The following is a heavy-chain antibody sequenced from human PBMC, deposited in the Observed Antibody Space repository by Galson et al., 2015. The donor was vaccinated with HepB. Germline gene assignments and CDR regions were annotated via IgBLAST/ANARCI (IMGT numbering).Heavy chain of an antibody. CDR3: ASSTVTTNSDWLDP. J-gene: IGHJ5*02. CDR1: GYTFNNYG. Sequence: SVKVSCKASGYTFNNYGISWVRQAPGQGLEWMGWISADNGKTQYAQKMKGRVTMTTDTSKKTAYMELRSLRSDDTAVYYCASSTVTTNSDWLDPWGQGALVTVSS. D-gene: IGHD4-11*01. CDR2: ISADNGKT. V-gene: IGHV1-18*01.